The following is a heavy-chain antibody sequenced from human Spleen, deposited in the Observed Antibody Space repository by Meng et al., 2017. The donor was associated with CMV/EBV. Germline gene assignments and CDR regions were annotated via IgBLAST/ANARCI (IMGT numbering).Heavy chain of an antibody. CDR2: IDSSSSYE. CDR3: ARDGRTNYYYYGMDV. Sequence: GESLKISCAASGFTFSSYNMNWVRQAPGKGLEWVSCIDSSSSYEYYADPVKGRFTISRDNAKNSLYLQMNSLRAEDTAVYYCARDGRTNYYYYGMDVWGQGTTVTVSS. J-gene: IGHJ6*02. D-gene: IGHD3-3*01. V-gene: IGHV3-21*01. CDR1: GFTFSSYN.